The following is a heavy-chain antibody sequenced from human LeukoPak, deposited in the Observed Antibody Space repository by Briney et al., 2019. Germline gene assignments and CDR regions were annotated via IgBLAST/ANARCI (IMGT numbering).Heavy chain of an antibody. CDR3: ASLGYSYGFCY. J-gene: IGHJ4*02. V-gene: IGHV4-34*01. Sequence: PSETLSLTCAVYGGSFSGYYWSWIRQPPGKGLEWIGEINHSGSTNYNPSLKGRVTISVDTSKNQFSLKLSSVTAADTAVYYCASLGYSYGFCYWGQGTLVTVSS. CDR2: INHSGST. D-gene: IGHD5-18*01. CDR1: GGSFSGYY.